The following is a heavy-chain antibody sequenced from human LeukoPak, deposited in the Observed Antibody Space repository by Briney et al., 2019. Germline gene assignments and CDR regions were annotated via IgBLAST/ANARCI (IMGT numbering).Heavy chain of an antibody. J-gene: IGHJ5*02. D-gene: IGHD6-6*01. CDR2: TSGSGGST. CDR3: AKVASSIAARGWFVP. Sequence: GVSLRLSCAASGFTFSSYAMSWVRQAPGKGLEWVSATSGSGGSTYYADSVKGRFTISRDNSKSTLYLQMNSLRAEDTAVYYCAKVASSIAARGWFVPWGEGTLVTVSS. V-gene: IGHV3-23*01. CDR1: GFTFSSYA.